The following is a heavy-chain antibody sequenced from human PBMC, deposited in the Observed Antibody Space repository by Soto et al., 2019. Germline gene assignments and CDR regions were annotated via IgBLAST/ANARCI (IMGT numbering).Heavy chain of an antibody. J-gene: IGHJ6*03. CDR1: GYTFTSYG. CDR3: AREVEVGSCWYVDYYMDV. D-gene: IGHD6-19*01. Sequence: ASVKVSCKASGYTFTSYGISWVRQAPGQGLEWMGWISAYNGNTNYAQKLQGRVTMTTDTSTSTAYMELRSLRSDDTAVYYCAREVEVGSCWYVDYYMDVWGKGTTVTVSS. CDR2: ISAYNGNT. V-gene: IGHV1-18*01.